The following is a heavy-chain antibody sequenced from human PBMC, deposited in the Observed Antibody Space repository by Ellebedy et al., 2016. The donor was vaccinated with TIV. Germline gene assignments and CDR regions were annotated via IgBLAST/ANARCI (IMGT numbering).Heavy chain of an antibody. V-gene: IGHV3-23*01. CDR2: ISGSGGST. D-gene: IGHD3-3*01. CDR1: GFTFSSYA. CDR3: AKDLLTYDFWSGYFSAASFDY. J-gene: IGHJ4*02. Sequence: GESLKISXAASGFTFSSYAMSWVRQAPGKGLEWVSAISGSGGSTYYADSVKGRFTISRDNSKNTLYLQMNSLRAEDTAVYYCAKDLLTYDFWSGYFSAASFDYWGQGTLVTVSS.